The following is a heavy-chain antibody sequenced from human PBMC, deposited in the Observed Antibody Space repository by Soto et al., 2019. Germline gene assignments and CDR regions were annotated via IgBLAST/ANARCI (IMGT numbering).Heavy chain of an antibody. D-gene: IGHD6-19*01. J-gene: IGHJ3*01. CDR2: VNHNGRN. Sequence: PSETLSLTCTVYGGSFSGYCWNWIRQSPGKGLEWIGKVNHNGRNNYNPSLKSRVTISMDMSKNQFSLKLTSVTAADTAVYYCARGGSSDWQVAFDFWGQGTMVTVSS. V-gene: IGHV4-34*01. CDR3: ARGGSSDWQVAFDF. CDR1: GGSFSGYC.